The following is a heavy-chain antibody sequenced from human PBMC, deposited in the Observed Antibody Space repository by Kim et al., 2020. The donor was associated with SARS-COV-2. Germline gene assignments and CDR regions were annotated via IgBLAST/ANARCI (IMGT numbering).Heavy chain of an antibody. Sequence: GESLKISCKGSGYSFTSYWITWVRQVPGKGLEWMGRIDPSDSYSNYSPSFQGHVTISADKSINTAYLQWSSLKASDTAMYYCARSPAGVLLDVARPNYGTDVWGQGTTVTVSS. D-gene: IGHD2-15*01. V-gene: IGHV5-10-1*01. CDR3: ARSPAGVLLDVARPNYGTDV. CDR1: GYSFTSYW. CDR2: IDPSDSYS. J-gene: IGHJ6*02.